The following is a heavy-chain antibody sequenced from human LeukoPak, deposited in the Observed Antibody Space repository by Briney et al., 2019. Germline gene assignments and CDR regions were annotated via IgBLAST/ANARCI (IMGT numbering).Heavy chain of an antibody. D-gene: IGHD3-3*01. Sequence: GGSLRLSCAASGFTFSSYSMTWVRQAPGKGLEWVSSISSSSSYIYYADSVKGRFTISRDNARSSLYLQMNSLRAEDTAVYYCASWDDTIFGVGGMDVWGQGTTVTVSS. V-gene: IGHV3-21*01. CDR1: GFTFSSYS. CDR2: ISSSSSYI. J-gene: IGHJ6*02. CDR3: ASWDDTIFGVGGMDV.